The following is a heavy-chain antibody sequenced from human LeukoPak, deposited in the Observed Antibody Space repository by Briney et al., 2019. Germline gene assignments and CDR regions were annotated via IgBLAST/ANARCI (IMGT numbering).Heavy chain of an antibody. J-gene: IGHJ4*02. V-gene: IGHV3-30*04. CDR3: ARSYYGSGSYFDY. CDR1: GITFSSYA. Sequence: GRSLRLSCAASGITFSSYAMHWVRQAPGKGLEWVAVISFDGSNKYYADSVKGRFTISRDNSKNTLYLQMNSLRAEDTAVYYCARSYYGSGSYFDYWGQGTLVTVSS. CDR2: ISFDGSNK. D-gene: IGHD3-10*01.